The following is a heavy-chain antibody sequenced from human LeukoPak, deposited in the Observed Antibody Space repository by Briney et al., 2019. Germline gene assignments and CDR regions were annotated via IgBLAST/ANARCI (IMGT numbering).Heavy chain of an antibody. CDR1: GFTFSSYS. Sequence: PGGSLRLSCAASGFTFSSYSMNWVRQAPGKGLEWVSSISSSSSYIYYADSVKGRFTISRDNAKNSLYLQMNSLRAEDTAVYYCARESFILAARPFDYWGQGTLVTVSS. J-gene: IGHJ4*02. D-gene: IGHD6-6*01. CDR2: ISSSSSYI. V-gene: IGHV3-21*01. CDR3: ARESFILAARPFDY.